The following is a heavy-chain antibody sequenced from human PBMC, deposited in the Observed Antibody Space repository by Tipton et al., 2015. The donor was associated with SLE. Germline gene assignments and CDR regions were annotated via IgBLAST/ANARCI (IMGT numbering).Heavy chain of an antibody. CDR3: ARHDGQWDAFDI. CDR1: GGSISSYY. D-gene: IGHD6-19*01. CDR2: IYYSGST. J-gene: IGHJ3*02. V-gene: IGHV4-59*08. Sequence: GLVKPSETLSLTCTVSGGSISSYYWSWIRQPPGKGLEWIGYIYYSGSTNYNPSLKSRVTISVDTSKNHFPLKLSSVTAADTAVYYCARHDGQWDAFDIWGQGTVVTVSS.